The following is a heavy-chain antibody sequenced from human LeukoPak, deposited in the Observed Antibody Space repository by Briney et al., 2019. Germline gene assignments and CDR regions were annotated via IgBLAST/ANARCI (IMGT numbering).Heavy chain of an antibody. V-gene: IGHV3-20*04. CDR2: INWNGGST. D-gene: IGHD3-9*01. Sequence: GGSLRLSCAASGFTFDDYGMSWVRHAPGKGLEWVSGINWNGGSTGYADSVKGRFTISRDNAKNSLYLQMNSQRAEDTALYYCARRGYDILTGNYDYYYYMDVWGKGTTVTVSS. J-gene: IGHJ6*03. CDR1: GFTFDDYG. CDR3: ARRGYDILTGNYDYYYYMDV.